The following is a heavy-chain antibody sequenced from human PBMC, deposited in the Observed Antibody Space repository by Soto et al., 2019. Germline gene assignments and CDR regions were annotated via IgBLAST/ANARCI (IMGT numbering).Heavy chain of an antibody. D-gene: IGHD4-17*01. J-gene: IGHJ4*02. CDR1: GGSISSYD. CDR3: ARALAVTTPGLEYFDY. CDR2: IYYSGIT. Sequence: SETLSLTCTVSGGSISSYDCSWIRQPPWKGLEWIGYIYYSGITNYNPSLKSRVTISVDTSKNQFSLKLSSVTAADTAVYYCARALAVTTPGLEYFDYWGQGTLVTVSS. V-gene: IGHV4-59*01.